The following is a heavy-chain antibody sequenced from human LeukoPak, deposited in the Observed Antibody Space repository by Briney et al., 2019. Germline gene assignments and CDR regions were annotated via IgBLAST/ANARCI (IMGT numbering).Heavy chain of an antibody. Sequence: SETLSLTCTVSGYSISSGYYWGWIRQPPGKGLEWIGSIYYSGRTYYNPSLKSRVTISVDTSKNQFSLKLSSVTAADTAAYYCARRGGANWFDPWGQGTLVTVSS. CDR3: ARRGGANWFDP. J-gene: IGHJ5*02. D-gene: IGHD3-10*01. CDR1: GYSISSGYY. V-gene: IGHV4-38-2*02. CDR2: IYYSGRT.